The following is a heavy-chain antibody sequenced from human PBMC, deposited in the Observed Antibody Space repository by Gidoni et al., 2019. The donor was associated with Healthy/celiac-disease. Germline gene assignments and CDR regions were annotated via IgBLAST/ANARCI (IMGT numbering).Heavy chain of an antibody. Sequence: QVQLQESGPGLVKPSETLSLTCTVSGGSISSYYWSWIRQPPGKGLEWIGYIYYSGSTNYNPSLKSRVTISVDTSKNQFSLKLSSVTAADTAVYYCARLGRIAAAVDYWGQGTLVTVSP. V-gene: IGHV4-59*08. CDR3: ARLGRIAAAVDY. CDR1: GGSISSYY. CDR2: IYYSGST. J-gene: IGHJ4*02. D-gene: IGHD6-13*01.